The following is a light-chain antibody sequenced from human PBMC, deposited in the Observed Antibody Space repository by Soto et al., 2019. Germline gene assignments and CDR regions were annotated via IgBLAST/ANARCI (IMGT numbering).Light chain of an antibody. CDR1: QGISSD. V-gene: IGKV1-9*01. Sequence: DIQLTQSPSFLSASVGDRVTITCRASQGISSDLAWYQQKPGKAPKLLIYGASTLQGGVSSRFSGSGSGTEFTLTISSLQPEDFATYYCQQLNSYPLTFVGGTKVEIK. J-gene: IGKJ4*01. CDR2: GAS. CDR3: QQLNSYPLT.